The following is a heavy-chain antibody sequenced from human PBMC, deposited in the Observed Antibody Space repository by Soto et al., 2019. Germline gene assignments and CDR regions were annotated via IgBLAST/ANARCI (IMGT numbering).Heavy chain of an antibody. CDR3: ARHGFTRGLHLGELSLFYY. V-gene: IGHV4-39*01. CDR1: GGSISSSSYY. CDR2: IYYSGST. J-gene: IGHJ4*02. Sequence: SETLSLTCTVSGGSISSSSYYWGWIRQPPGKGLEWIGSIYYSGSTYYNPSLKSRVTISVDTSKNQFSLKLSSVTAADTAVYYCARHGFTRGLHLGELSLFYYWGQGTLVTVSS. D-gene: IGHD3-16*02.